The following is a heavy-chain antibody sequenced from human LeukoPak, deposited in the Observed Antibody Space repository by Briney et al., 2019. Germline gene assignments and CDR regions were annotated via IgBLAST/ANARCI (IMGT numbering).Heavy chain of an antibody. CDR3: ARGRGASSSWYWDDAFDI. J-gene: IGHJ3*02. V-gene: IGHV4-34*01. Sequence: SETLPLTCAVYGGSFSGYYWSWIRQPPGKGLEWIGEINHSGSTNYNPSLKSRVTISVDTSKNQFSLKLSSVTAADTAVYYCARGRGASSSWYWDDAFDIWGQGTMVTVSS. CDR1: GGSFSGYY. CDR2: INHSGST. D-gene: IGHD6-13*01.